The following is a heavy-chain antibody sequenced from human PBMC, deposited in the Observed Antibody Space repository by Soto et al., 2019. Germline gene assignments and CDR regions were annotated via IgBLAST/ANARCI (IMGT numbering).Heavy chain of an antibody. J-gene: IGHJ4*02. CDR2: IIPIFGTA. CDR1: GGTFSSYA. CDR3: ARVDHWYYYDSSGFGY. D-gene: IGHD3-22*01. V-gene: IGHV1-69*06. Sequence: VASVKVSCKASGGTFSSYAISWVRQAPGQGLEWMGGIIPIFGTANYAQKFQGRVTITADKSTSTAYMELSSLRSEDTAVYYCARVDHWYYYDSSGFGYWARGTL.